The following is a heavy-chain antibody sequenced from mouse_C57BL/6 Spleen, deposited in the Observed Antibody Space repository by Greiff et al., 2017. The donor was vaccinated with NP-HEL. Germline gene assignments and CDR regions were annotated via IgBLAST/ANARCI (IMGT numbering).Heavy chain of an antibody. Sequence: VQLQQSGPELVKPGASVKISCKASGYTFTDYYMNWVKQSHGKSLEWIGDINPNNGGTSYNQKFKGKATLTVDKSSSTAYMELRSLTSEDSAVYYCASDYDGYWFAYWGQGTLVTVSA. J-gene: IGHJ3*01. D-gene: IGHD2-3*01. CDR1: GYTFTDYY. CDR3: ASDYDGYWFAY. CDR2: INPNNGGT. V-gene: IGHV1-26*01.